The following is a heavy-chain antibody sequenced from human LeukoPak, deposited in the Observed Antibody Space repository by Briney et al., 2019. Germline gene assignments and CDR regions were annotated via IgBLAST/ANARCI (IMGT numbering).Heavy chain of an antibody. D-gene: IGHD3-16*01. CDR2: INPNSGGT. CDR3: ARETTFSFNWFDP. CDR1: GGTFSSYA. J-gene: IGHJ5*02. Sequence: GASVKVSCKASGGTFSSYAISWVRQAPGQGLEWMGWINPNSGGTNYAQKFQGRVTMTRDTSISTAYMELSRLRSDDTAVYYCARETTFSFNWFDPWGQGTLVTVSS. V-gene: IGHV1-2*02.